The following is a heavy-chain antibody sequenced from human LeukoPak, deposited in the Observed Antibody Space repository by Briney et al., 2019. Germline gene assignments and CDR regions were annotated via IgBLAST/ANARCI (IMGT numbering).Heavy chain of an antibody. CDR3: ARDYCSSTSCYMYNWFDP. D-gene: IGHD2-2*02. Sequence: ASVKVSCKASGYTFTSYGISWVRQAPGQGLEWMGWISAYNGNTNYAQKLQGRVTMTTDTSTSTAYMKLRSLRSDDTAVYYCARDYCSSTSCYMYNWFDPWGQGTLVTVSS. CDR2: ISAYNGNT. J-gene: IGHJ5*02. V-gene: IGHV1-18*01. CDR1: GYTFTSYG.